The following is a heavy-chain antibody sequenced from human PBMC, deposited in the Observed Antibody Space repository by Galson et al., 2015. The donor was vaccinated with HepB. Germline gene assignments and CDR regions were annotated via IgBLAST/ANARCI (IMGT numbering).Heavy chain of an antibody. V-gene: IGHV3-23*01. CDR2: ISGSGGST. Sequence: SLRLSCAASGFTFSSYAMSWVRQAPGKGLEWVSAISGSGGSTYYADSVKGRFTISRDNSKSTLYLQMNSLRADDTAVYYCAKDWNSYGPDLYYYYYGMDVWGQGTTVTVSS. J-gene: IGHJ6*02. CDR3: AKDWNSYGPDLYYYYYGMDV. CDR1: GFTFSSYA. D-gene: IGHD5-18*01.